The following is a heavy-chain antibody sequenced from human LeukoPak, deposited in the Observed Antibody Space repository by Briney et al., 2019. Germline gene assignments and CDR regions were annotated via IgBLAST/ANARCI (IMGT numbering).Heavy chain of an antibody. CDR3: ARGRHDSSALKWQDY. V-gene: IGHV3-23*01. J-gene: IGHJ4*02. D-gene: IGHD3-22*01. CDR1: GFDFSSYA. CDR2: ISAGGGNT. Sequence: GGSLRLSCAASGFDFSSYAMSWVRQAPGKGLEWLSAISAGGGNTYYADSVKGRFTISRDTSQNTLYLQLSSLRADDTAVYYCARGRHDSSALKWQDYLGQGTLVTVSS.